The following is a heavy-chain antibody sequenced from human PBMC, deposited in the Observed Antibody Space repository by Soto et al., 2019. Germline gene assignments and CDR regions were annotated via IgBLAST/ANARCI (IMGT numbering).Heavy chain of an antibody. CDR1: GGTFSSYA. D-gene: IGHD2-8*01. CDR3: AVDIVLMVYARLNY. V-gene: IGHV1-69*06. Sequence: ASVKVSCKASGGTFSSYAISWVRQAPGQGLEWMGGIIPIFGTANYAQKFQGRVTITADKSTSTAYMELSSLRSEDTAVYYCAVDIVLMVYARLNYWGQGILVTVSS. CDR2: IIPIFGTA. J-gene: IGHJ4*02.